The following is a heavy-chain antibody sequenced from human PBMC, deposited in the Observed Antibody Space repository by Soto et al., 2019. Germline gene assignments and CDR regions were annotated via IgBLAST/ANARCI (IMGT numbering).Heavy chain of an antibody. CDR2: ISSSSNTI. J-gene: IGHJ4*02. CDR1: GFSFSSYS. D-gene: IGHD4-17*01. CDR3: ARDSLTHYGGNLDY. Sequence: EVQLVESGGGLVQPGGSLRLSRAASGFSFSSYSMNWVRQAPGKGLEWVSQISSSSNTIYYADSVKGRFTISRDNAKKSVYLQMNSLRDEDTAVYYCARDSLTHYGGNLDYWGQGTLVTVSS. V-gene: IGHV3-48*02.